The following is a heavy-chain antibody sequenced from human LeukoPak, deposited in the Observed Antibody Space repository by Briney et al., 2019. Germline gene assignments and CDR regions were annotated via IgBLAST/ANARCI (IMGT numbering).Heavy chain of an antibody. CDR2: INPDSGST. J-gene: IGHJ5*02. Sequence: ASVKVSCKASGYTFNDYYIHWVRQAPGQGLEWMGWINPDSGSTNYAQKFQGRVTMTRDTSISTVYMELSRLTYDDTAVFYCTREARAGNWFDPWGQGTPVTVSS. CDR3: TREARAGNWFDP. D-gene: IGHD5-12*01. CDR1: GYTFNDYY. V-gene: IGHV1-2*02.